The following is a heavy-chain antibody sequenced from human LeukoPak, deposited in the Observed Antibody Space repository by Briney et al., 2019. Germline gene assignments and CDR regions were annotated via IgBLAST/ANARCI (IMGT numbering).Heavy chain of an antibody. CDR1: GGSISSGDYY. CDR2: IYYSGST. V-gene: IGHV4-30-4*08. CDR3: AREVSVSYYGY. J-gene: IGHJ4*02. Sequence: SETLSLTCTVSGGSISSGDYYWSWIRQPPGKGLEWIGYIYYSGSTYYNPSLKSRVTISVDTSKNQFSLKLSSVTAADTAVYYCAREVSVSYYGYWGQGTLVTVSS. D-gene: IGHD3-10*01.